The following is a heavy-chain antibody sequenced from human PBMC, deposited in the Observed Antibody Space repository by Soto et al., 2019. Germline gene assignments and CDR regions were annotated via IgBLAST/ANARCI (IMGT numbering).Heavy chain of an antibody. CDR3: AREGGSGIVVVPAAIGAAFDI. D-gene: IGHD2-2*01. CDR1: GYTFTSYD. J-gene: IGHJ3*02. V-gene: IGHV1-8*01. CDR2: MNPNSGNT. Sequence: GASVKVSCKASGYTFTSYDINWVRQATGQGLEWMGWMNPNSGNTGYAQKFQGRVTITADESTSTAYMELSSLRSEDTAVYYCAREGGSGIVVVPAAIGAAFDIWGQGTMVTVSS.